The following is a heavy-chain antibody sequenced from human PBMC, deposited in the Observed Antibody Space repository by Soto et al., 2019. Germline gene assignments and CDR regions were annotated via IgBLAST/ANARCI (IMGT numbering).Heavy chain of an antibody. Sequence: SETLSLTCTVSGGSISSSSYYWGWIRQPPGKGLEWIGSIYYSGSTYYNPSLTSRVTISVDTSKNQFSLKLSSVTAADTAVYYCARQDYSSLDYWGQGTLVTVSS. CDR1: GGSISSSSYY. CDR3: ARQDYSSLDY. D-gene: IGHD6-13*01. J-gene: IGHJ4*02. CDR2: IYYSGST. V-gene: IGHV4-39*01.